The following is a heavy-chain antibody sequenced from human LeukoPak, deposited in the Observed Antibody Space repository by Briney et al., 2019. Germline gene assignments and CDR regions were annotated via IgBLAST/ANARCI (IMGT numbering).Heavy chain of an antibody. Sequence: PGGSLRLSCAASGFIVSSNYMSWVRQAPGKGLEWVSVICANDGNTYYADAVKGRFTISRDNSKDTLYLQMDSLRAEDTAVYYCAKGSGSSCYSPCDYWGQGILVTVSS. V-gene: IGHV3-23*01. CDR1: GFIVSSNY. D-gene: IGHD2-15*01. J-gene: IGHJ4*02. CDR3: AKGSGSSCYSPCDY. CDR2: ICANDGNT.